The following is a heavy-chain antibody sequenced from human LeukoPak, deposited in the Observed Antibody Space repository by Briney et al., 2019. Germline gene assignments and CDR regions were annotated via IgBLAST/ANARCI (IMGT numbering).Heavy chain of an antibody. CDR3: ARASNDYYYGMGV. V-gene: IGHV4-39*01. CDR1: GGSISSSSYY. D-gene: IGHD4-11*01. J-gene: IGHJ6*02. Sequence: SETLSLTCTVSGGSISSSSYYWGWIRQPPGKGLEWIGSIYYSGSTYYNPSLKSRVTISVDTSKNQFSLKLNSVTAADTAVYYCARASNDYYYGMGVWGQGTTVTVSS. CDR2: IYYSGST.